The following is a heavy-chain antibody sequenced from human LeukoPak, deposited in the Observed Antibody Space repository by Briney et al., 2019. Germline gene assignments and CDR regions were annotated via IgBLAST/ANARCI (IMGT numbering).Heavy chain of an antibody. V-gene: IGHV3-7*03. J-gene: IGHJ4*02. Sequence: PGGSLRLSCAASGFTFSRYWMSWVCQAPGKGLEWVANIEQDGSEKYYVDSVKGRFTISRDISKNTLYLHMNSLRAEDTAVHYCAKDGGPLSAHRGPDYWGQGTLVTVSS. CDR1: GFTFSRYW. CDR3: AKDGGPLSAHRGPDY. CDR2: IEQDGSEK.